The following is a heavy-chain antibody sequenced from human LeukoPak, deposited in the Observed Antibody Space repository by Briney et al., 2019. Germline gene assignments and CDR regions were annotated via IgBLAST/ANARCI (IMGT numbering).Heavy chain of an antibody. V-gene: IGHV3-74*01. J-gene: IGHJ6*02. CDR2: IKTDGSSLDGSST. Sequence: GGSLRLSCAASGFSFSSYWMHWVRQAPGKGLVWVSRIKTDGSSLDGSSTSYADSVKGRFTISRDNAKSSLYLQMNSLRAEDTAVYYCARYPYYYGMDVWGQGTTVTVSS. CDR1: GFSFSSYW. CDR3: ARYPYYYGMDV.